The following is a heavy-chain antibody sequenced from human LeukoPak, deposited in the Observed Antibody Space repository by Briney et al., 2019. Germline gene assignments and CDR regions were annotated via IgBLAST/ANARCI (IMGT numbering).Heavy chain of an antibody. J-gene: IGHJ4*02. CDR1: GFTFSNAW. V-gene: IGHV3-15*01. CDR2: IKSKTDGGTT. D-gene: IGHD3-22*01. CDR3: TTSLVCYYDSSGYQCGYFDY. Sequence: PGGSLRLSCAASGFTFSNAWMSWVRQAPGKGLEWVGRIKSKTDGGTTDYAAPVKGRFTISGDDSKNTLYLQMNSLKTEDTAVYYCTTSLVCYYDSSGYQCGYFDYWGQGTLVTVSS.